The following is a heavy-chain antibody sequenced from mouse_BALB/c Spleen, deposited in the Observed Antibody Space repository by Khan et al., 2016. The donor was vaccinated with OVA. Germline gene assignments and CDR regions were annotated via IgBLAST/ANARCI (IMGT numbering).Heavy chain of an antibody. CDR3: ARDGYQYNYAMDY. J-gene: IGHJ4*01. CDR2: ISYSGST. V-gene: IGHV3-2*02. D-gene: IGHD2-3*01. CDR1: GYSITSDYA. Sequence: EVQLQVSGPRLVKPSQSLSLTCTVTGYSITSDYAWNWIRQFPGNKLEWMGYISYSGSTSYNPSLKSRISITRDTSKNQFFLQLNSVTTEDTATNYCARDGYQYNYAMDYWGQGTAVTVSS.